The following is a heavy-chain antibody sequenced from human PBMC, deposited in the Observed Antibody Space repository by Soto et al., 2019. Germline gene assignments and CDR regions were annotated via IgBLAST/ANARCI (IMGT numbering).Heavy chain of an antibody. D-gene: IGHD3-16*01. CDR2: ISYDGSNK. J-gene: IGHJ4*02. CDR3: ARDTAWKEGELDY. CDR1: GFTFSSYA. V-gene: IGHV3-30-3*01. Sequence: QVQLVESGGGVVQPGRSLRLSCAASGFTFSSYAMHWVRQAPGKGLEGVAVISYDGSNKYYADSVKGRFTISRDNSKNTLYLQMNSLRAEDTAVYYCARDTAWKEGELDYWGQGTLVTVSS.